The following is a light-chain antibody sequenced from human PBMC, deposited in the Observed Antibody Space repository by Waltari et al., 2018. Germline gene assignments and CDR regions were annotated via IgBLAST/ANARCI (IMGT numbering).Light chain of an antibody. CDR3: QHFGSSPYT. CDR1: QSVASNY. Sequence: EIVLTQSPVTLSLSPGERATLSCRASQSVASNYLAWYQQKPGQAPSLLIYGASSRATGIPDRFSGSGSGTDFTLTISRLEPEDFAVYYCQHFGSSPYTFGQGTKLEI. J-gene: IGKJ2*01. V-gene: IGKV3-20*01. CDR2: GAS.